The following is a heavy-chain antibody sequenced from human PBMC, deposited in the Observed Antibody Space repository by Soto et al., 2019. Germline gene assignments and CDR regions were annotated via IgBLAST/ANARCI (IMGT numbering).Heavy chain of an antibody. CDR2: ISAYNGNT. CDR3: ARTESSSWSLYYYYYMDV. V-gene: IGHV1-18*01. J-gene: IGHJ6*03. Sequence: QVQLVQSGAEVKKPGASVKVSCKASGYTFTSYGISWVRQAPGQGLEWMGWISAYNGNTNYAQKLQGRVTMTTDTSTSTAYLELRSLRSDDTAVYYCARTESSSWSLYYYYYMDVWGKGTTVTVSS. D-gene: IGHD6-13*01. CDR1: GYTFTSYG.